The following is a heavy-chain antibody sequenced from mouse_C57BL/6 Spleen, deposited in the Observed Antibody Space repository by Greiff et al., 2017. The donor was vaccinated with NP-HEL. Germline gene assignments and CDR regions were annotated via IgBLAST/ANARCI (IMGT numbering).Heavy chain of an antibody. D-gene: IGHD2-4*01. Sequence: QVQLKESGAELAKPGASVTLSCKASGYTFTSYWMHWVKQRPGQGLEWIGYINPSSGYTKYNQKFKDKATLTADKSSSTAYMQLSSLTYEDSAVYYCARSRGYDSAWFAYWGQGTLVTVSA. CDR1: GYTFTSYW. CDR2: INPSSGYT. J-gene: IGHJ3*01. V-gene: IGHV1-7*01. CDR3: ARSRGYDSAWFAY.